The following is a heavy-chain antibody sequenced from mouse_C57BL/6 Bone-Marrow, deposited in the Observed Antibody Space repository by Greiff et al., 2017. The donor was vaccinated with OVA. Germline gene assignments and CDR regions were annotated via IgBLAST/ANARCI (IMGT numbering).Heavy chain of an antibody. V-gene: IGHV5-15*01. Sequence: EVMLVESGGGLVQPGGSLKLSCAASGFTFSDYGMAWVRQAPRKGPEWVAFISNLAYSTYYAETVTGRFTISRENAKNTLYLEMSSLRSEDTAMYYCARHWYFDVWGTGTTVTVSS. CDR3: ARHWYFDV. CDR2: ISNLAYST. CDR1: GFTFSDYG. J-gene: IGHJ1*03.